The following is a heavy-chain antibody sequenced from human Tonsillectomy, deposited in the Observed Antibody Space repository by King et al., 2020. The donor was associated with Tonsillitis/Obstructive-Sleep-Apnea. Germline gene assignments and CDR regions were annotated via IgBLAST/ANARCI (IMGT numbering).Heavy chain of an antibody. Sequence: QLQESGPGVVKPSGTLSLTCAVSGGSIRSSTWWSWVRQPPGKGLEWIGEIHHSGSTTYHPSLKSRVTISVDKSKNQFSLNLSSATAADTAVYYCARASCVVLTPATGPEDSYFDSWGRGTLVTVSS. CDR3: ARASCVVLTPATGPEDSYFDS. D-gene: IGHD2-15*01. V-gene: IGHV4-4*02. CDR1: GGSIRSSTW. J-gene: IGHJ4*02. CDR2: IHHSGST.